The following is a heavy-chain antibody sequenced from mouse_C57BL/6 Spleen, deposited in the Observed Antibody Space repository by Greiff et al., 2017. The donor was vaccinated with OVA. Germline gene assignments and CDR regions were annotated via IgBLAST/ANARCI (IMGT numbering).Heavy chain of an antibody. CDR3: AGGELLLGYAKYD. D-gene: IGHD2-12*01. J-gene: IGHJ4*01. Sequence: QVQLQQSGAELMKPGASVKLSCKASGYTFTGYWIEWVKQRPGHGLEWIGELLPGSGSTNYNQKFKGKATFTADKSSNTAYMQLSSLTTEDSAIYYCAGGELLLGYAKYDWGQGTSVTVAS. CDR1: GYTFTGYW. CDR2: LLPGSGST. V-gene: IGHV1-9*01.